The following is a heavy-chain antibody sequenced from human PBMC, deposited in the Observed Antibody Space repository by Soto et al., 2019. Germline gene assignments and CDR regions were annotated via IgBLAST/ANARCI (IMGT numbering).Heavy chain of an antibody. CDR2: ISYDGSNK. CDR1: GFTFSSYG. V-gene: IGHV3-30*18. J-gene: IGHJ6*02. D-gene: IGHD6-6*01. CDR3: AKDFSSSFVYYYYGMDV. Sequence: PGGSLRLSCAASGFTFSSYGMHWVRQAPGKGLEWVAVISYDGSNKYYADSVKGRFTISRDNSKNTLYLQMNSLRAEDTAVYYCAKDFSSSFVYYYYGMDVWGQGTTVTVSS.